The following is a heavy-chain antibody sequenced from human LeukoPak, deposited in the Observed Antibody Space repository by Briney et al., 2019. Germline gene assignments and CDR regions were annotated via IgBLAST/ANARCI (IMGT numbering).Heavy chain of an antibody. V-gene: IGHV4-39*01. CDR1: GSSISSSSDY. Sequence: SETLSLTCSVSGSSISSSSDYWGWIRQPPGKGLEWIGSIYCSGRTYYNLSLKSRVTMSVDTSKNQFSLKLRSVTGADTAVYYCAICRKFYSDSSGYCHYFDYWGQGTLVTVCS. J-gene: IGHJ4*02. CDR2: IYCSGRT. D-gene: IGHD3-22*01. CDR3: AICRKFYSDSSGYCHYFDY.